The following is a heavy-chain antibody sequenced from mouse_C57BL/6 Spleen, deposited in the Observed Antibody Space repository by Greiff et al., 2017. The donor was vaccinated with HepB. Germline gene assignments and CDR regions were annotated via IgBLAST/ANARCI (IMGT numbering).Heavy chain of an antibody. V-gene: IGHV5-17*01. CDR3: ARGSSGYVFAY. CDR2: ISSGSSTI. J-gene: IGHJ3*01. Sequence: DVKLVESGGGLVKPGGSLKLSCAASGFTFSDYGMHWVRQAPEKGLEWVAYISSGSSTIYYADTVKGRFTISRDNAKNTLFLQMTSLRSEDTAMYYCARGSSGYVFAYWGQGTLVTVSA. D-gene: IGHD3-2*02. CDR1: GFTFSDYG.